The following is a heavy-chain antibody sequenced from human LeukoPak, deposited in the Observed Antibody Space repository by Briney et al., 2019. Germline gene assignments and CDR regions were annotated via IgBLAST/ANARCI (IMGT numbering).Heavy chain of an antibody. CDR1: GFTFNDYY. Sequence: GGSLRLSCVGSGFTFNDYYMSWVRQSPGKGPEWTAHISSTGGTILYADSVKGRFTISRDDAKRSVYLEMNSLTVEDTAVYYCATSITISKTYESWGQGTLVTVSS. CDR2: ISSTGGTI. D-gene: IGHD5-12*01. CDR3: ATSITISKTYES. V-gene: IGHV3-11*01. J-gene: IGHJ5*02.